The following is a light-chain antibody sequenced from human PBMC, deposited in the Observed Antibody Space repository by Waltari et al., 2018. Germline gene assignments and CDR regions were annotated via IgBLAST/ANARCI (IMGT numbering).Light chain of an antibody. CDR1: KLGEKY. Sequence: SYELTQPPSVSVSPGQTASVTCSGDKLGEKYTCWYQQKPGQSPVLVMYQDNKRPSGIPKRVSGSNSGNTATLTNNGTQGMDEAEYYCQAWDSSTYVFGTGTKVTVL. V-gene: IGLV3-1*01. CDR3: QAWDSSTYV. J-gene: IGLJ1*01. CDR2: QDN.